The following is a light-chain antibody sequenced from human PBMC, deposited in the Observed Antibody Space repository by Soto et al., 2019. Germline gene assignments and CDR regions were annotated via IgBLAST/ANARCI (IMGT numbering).Light chain of an antibody. J-gene: IGLJ2*01. Sequence: QSALTQPASVSGSPGQSITISCTGTSSDIGGYNYVSWYQQNPGKAPKLMIYDVSNRPSGVSNRFSGSKSGNTASLTISGLQAEDEADYYCSSYTGSSTTLVVFGGGTKLTVL. V-gene: IGLV2-14*01. CDR2: DVS. CDR3: SSYTGSSTTLVV. CDR1: SSDIGGYNY.